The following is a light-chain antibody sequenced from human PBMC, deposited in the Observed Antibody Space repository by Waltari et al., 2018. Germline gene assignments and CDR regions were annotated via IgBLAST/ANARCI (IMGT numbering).Light chain of an antibody. CDR3: HQYNNWPPGGT. CDR2: TAS. V-gene: IGKV3-15*01. CDR1: QSVGIN. J-gene: IGKJ1*01. Sequence: EIVMTQSPAALSVSPGERATLSCRASQSVGINLAWYQQKPGQAPRPLISTASTRATGIPARFSGSGSGTEFTLTINSLQSEDSAIYYCHQYNNWPPGGTFGQGTKVELK.